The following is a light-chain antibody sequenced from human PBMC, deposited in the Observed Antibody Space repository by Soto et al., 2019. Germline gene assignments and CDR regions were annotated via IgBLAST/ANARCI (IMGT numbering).Light chain of an antibody. V-gene: IGKV2-28*01. Sequence: DIVMTQSPLSLPVTPGEPASISCRSSQSLLHSNGYNYLDWYLQKPWQSPQLLIYLGSNRASGVPDRFRGGGSGTDFTLKISRVEAEDFGVYYCMQALQTPRTFGQGTKVEIK. CDR2: LGS. J-gene: IGKJ1*01. CDR1: QSLLHSNGYNY. CDR3: MQALQTPRT.